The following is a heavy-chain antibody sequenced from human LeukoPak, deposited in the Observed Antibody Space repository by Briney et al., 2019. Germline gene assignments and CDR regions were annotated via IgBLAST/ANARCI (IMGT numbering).Heavy chain of an antibody. CDR2: IKQDGSET. V-gene: IGHV3-7*03. Sequence: GGSLRLSCAASGFTFSRYWMSWVRQAPGQGLEWVATIKQDGSETYYVDSVKGRFTISRDNAKNSLHLQMNSLRAKDAAVFYCARMDYYTSGTYTYPNFDYWGQGTLVTVSS. J-gene: IGHJ4*02. D-gene: IGHD3-10*01. CDR1: GFTFSRYW. CDR3: ARMDYYTSGTYTYPNFDY.